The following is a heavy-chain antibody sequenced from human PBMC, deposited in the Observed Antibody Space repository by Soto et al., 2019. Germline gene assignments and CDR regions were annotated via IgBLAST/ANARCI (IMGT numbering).Heavy chain of an antibody. J-gene: IGHJ4*02. CDR3: ARHQGTGCSGGSCYAFDY. Sequence: KASETLSLTXTVSGGSINSSYWSWIRQPPGKGLEYIGYIHYSGSTNYNPSLKGRVTISVDTSKNQFSLKLSSVTAADTAVYYCARHQGTGCSGGSCYAFDYWGQGTLVTVSS. CDR1: GGSINSSY. D-gene: IGHD2-15*01. V-gene: IGHV4-59*08. CDR2: IHYSGST.